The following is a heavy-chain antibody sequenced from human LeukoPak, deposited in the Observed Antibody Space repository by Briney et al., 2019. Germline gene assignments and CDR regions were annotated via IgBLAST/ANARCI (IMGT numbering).Heavy chain of an antibody. CDR3: AKDAKKDILVRGVKKAYYFDY. CDR1: GFTFSSYE. Sequence: GGPLRLSCAASGFTFSSYEMNWVRQAPGKGLEWVSYISSSGSTIYYADSVKGRFTISRDNAKNSLYLQMNSLRAEDTAVYYCAKDAKKDILVRGVKKAYYFDYWGQGTLVTVSS. V-gene: IGHV3-48*03. CDR2: ISSSGSTI. J-gene: IGHJ4*02. D-gene: IGHD3-10*01.